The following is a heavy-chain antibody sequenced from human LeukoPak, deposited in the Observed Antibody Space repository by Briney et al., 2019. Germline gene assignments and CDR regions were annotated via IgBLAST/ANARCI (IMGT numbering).Heavy chain of an antibody. Sequence: ASVKVSCKASGYTFTGYYMHWVRQAPGQGLEWMGWINPNSGGTNYAQKFQGRVTMTRDTSISTAYMELSRLRSDDTAVYYCAKDSAGLRYFDWLDWGQGTLVTVSS. CDR1: GYTFTGYY. D-gene: IGHD3-9*01. CDR2: INPNSGGT. CDR3: AKDSAGLRYFDWLD. J-gene: IGHJ4*02. V-gene: IGHV1-2*02.